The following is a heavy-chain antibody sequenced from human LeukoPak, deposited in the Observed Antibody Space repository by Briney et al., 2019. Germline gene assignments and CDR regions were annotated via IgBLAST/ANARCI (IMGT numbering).Heavy chain of an antibody. Sequence: SQTLSLTCTVSGGSISSGDYDWSWIRQPPGKGLEWIGYIYYSGSTYYNPSLKSRVTISVDTSKNQFSLKLSSVTAADTAVYYCARPYYDFWSGYFWIDPWGQGTLVTVSS. CDR1: GGSISSGDYD. J-gene: IGHJ5*02. D-gene: IGHD3-3*01. CDR2: IYYSGST. CDR3: ARPYYDFWSGYFWIDP. V-gene: IGHV4-30-4*08.